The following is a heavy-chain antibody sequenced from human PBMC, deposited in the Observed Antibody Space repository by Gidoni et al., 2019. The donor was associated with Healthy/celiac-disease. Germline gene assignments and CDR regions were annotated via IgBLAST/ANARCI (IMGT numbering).Heavy chain of an antibody. J-gene: IGHJ4*02. CDR3: ARGGAVAGTGVVDFDY. D-gene: IGHD6-19*01. V-gene: IGHV1-3*01. CDR1: GYTFTSDA. Sequence: QVQLVQSGAEVKKPGASVQVSCKASGYTFTSDAMHWVRQAPGQRLEWMGWINAGNGNTKYSQKFQGRVTITSDTSASTAYMELSSLRSEDTAVYYCARGGAVAGTGVVDFDYWGQGTLVTVSS. CDR2: INAGNGNT.